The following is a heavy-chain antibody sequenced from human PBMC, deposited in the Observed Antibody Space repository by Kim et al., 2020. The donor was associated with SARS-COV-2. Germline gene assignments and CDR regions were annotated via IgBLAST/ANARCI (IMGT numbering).Heavy chain of an antibody. V-gene: IGHV4-39*07. J-gene: IGHJ5*02. CDR3: ARDHYGDGHWFDP. CDR1: GGSISSSSYY. Sequence: SETLSLTCTVSGGSISSSSYYWGWIRQPPGKGLEWIGSIYYSGSTYYNPSLKSRVTISVDTSKNQFSLKLSSVTAADTAVYYCARDHYGDGHWFDPWGQGTLVTVSS. CDR2: IYYSGST. D-gene: IGHD4-17*01.